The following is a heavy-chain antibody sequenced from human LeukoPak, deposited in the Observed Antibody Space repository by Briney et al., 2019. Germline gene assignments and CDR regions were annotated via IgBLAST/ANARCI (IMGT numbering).Heavy chain of an antibody. CDR1: GFTFSSYS. V-gene: IGHV3-21*01. D-gene: IGHD3-16*01. J-gene: IGHJ3*02. CDR2: ISSSSSYI. Sequence: GGSLRLSCAASGFTFSSYSMNWVRQAPGKGLEWVSSISSSSSYIYYADSVKGRFTVSREDAKNSLYLQMNGLRVGDTAVYFCTRGRPGAGWGTLGFDIWGQGTMVTVFS. CDR3: TRGRPGAGWGTLGFDI.